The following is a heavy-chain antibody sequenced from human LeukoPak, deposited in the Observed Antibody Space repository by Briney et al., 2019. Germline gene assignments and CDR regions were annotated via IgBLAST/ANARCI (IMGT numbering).Heavy chain of an antibody. CDR2: INHSGST. V-gene: IGHV4-39*01. CDR1: GDSISSSSYY. CDR3: ARHAKYCYDSSGYYKGWFDP. D-gene: IGHD3-22*01. Sequence: ASETLSLTCTVSGDSISSSSYYWEWIRQSPGRGLEWIGEINHSGSTNYNPSLKSRVIISVDTSKNQFSLKLSSVTAADTAVYYCARHAKYCYDSSGYYKGWFDPWGQGTLVTVSS. J-gene: IGHJ5*02.